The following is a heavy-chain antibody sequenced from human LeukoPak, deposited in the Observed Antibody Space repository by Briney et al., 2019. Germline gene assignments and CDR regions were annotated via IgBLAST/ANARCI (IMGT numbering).Heavy chain of an antibody. CDR2: LSDSGGST. D-gene: IGHD3-3*01. J-gene: IGHJ6*03. CDR1: GFTFSNYA. CDR3: VPRKEWSCYMDV. V-gene: IGHV3-23*01. Sequence: GGSLRLSCAASGFTFSNYAMSWVRQAPGKGLEWVSSLSDSGGSTYYADSVKGRFTISRDNSKNTLYLQMNSLRAEDMALYYCVPRKEWSCYMDVWGKGTTVTISS.